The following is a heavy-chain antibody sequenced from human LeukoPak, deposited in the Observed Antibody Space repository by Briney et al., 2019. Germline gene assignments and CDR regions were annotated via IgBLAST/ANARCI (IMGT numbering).Heavy chain of an antibody. V-gene: IGHV1-2*02. Sequence: GASVKVSCKASGYTFTGYYMHWVRQAPGQGLEWMGWINPNSGGTNYAQKLQGRVTMTTDTSTSTAYMELRSLRSDDTAVYYCARDDGFGGAPPNFDYWGQGTLVTVSS. CDR1: GYTFTGYY. CDR3: ARDDGFGGAPPNFDY. D-gene: IGHD1-26*01. CDR2: INPNSGGT. J-gene: IGHJ4*02.